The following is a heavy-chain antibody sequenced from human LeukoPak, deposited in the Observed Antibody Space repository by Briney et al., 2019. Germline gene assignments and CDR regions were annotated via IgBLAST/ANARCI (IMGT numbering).Heavy chain of an antibody. J-gene: IGHJ4*02. CDR1: GGSISSSSYY. CDR2: IYYSGST. CDR3: ARGCSSSWTTYYFDY. D-gene: IGHD6-13*01. V-gene: IGHV4-39*07. Sequence: SETLSLTCTVSGGSISSSSYYWGWIRQPPGKGLERIGSIYYSGSTNYNPSLKSRVTISVDTSKNQFSLKLSSVTAADTAVYYCARGCSSSWTTYYFDYWGQGTLVTVSS.